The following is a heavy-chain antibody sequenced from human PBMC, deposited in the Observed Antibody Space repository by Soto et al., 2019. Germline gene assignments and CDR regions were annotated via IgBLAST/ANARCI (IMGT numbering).Heavy chain of an antibody. J-gene: IGHJ4*02. Sequence: QITLKESGPTLVKPTQTLTLTCTFSGFSLSTSGVGVGWIRQPPGKALEWLALIYWDDDKRYSPSLKSRLTLTKDTSKNQVVLTMTNMDPVDTATYYCAPAIVVVPAALYYFEYWGQGTLVTVSS. CDR1: GFSLSTSGVG. CDR3: APAIVVVPAALYYFEY. V-gene: IGHV2-5*02. D-gene: IGHD2-2*01. CDR2: IYWDDDK.